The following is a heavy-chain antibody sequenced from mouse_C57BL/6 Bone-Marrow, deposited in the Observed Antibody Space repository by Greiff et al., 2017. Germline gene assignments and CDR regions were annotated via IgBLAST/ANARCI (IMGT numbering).Heavy chain of an antibody. J-gene: IGHJ4*01. CDR3: ASPFITTVVATDYYAMDY. D-gene: IGHD1-1*01. CDR2: IYPGSGST. V-gene: IGHV1-55*01. CDR1: GYTFTSYW. Sequence: VKLQQPGAELVKPGASVKMSCKASGYTFTSYWITWVKQRPGQGLEWIGDIYPGSGSTNYNEKFKSKATLTVDTSSSTAYMQLSSLTSEDSAVYYCASPFITTVVATDYYAMDYWGQGTSVTVSS.